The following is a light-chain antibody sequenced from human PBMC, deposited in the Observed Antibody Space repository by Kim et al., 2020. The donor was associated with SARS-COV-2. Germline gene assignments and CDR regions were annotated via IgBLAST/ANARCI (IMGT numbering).Light chain of an antibody. CDR1: QFISHY. CDR3: QKYDGAPWT. V-gene: IGKV1-27*01. CDR2: DAS. J-gene: IGKJ1*01. Sequence: GDRVTITCRTSQFISHYLAWYQQXPGKVPQLLIYDASTLQPGVPSRFSGTASGTEFTLTINSLQPEDVATYYCQKYDGAPWTFGQGTKV.